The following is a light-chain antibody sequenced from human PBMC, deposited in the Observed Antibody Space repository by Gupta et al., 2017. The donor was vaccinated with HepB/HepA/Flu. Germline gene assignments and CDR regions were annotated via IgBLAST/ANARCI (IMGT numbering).Light chain of an antibody. V-gene: IGKV1-8*01. CDR1: QGISSY. Sequence: AIRMTQSPSSFSASTGDRVTITCRASQGISSYLAWYQQKPGKAPKLLIYAASTLQSGVPSRFSGSGSGTDFTLTISCLQSEDFATYYCQQHDSYPLTFGQGTKVEIK. J-gene: IGKJ1*01. CDR2: AAS. CDR3: QQHDSYPLT.